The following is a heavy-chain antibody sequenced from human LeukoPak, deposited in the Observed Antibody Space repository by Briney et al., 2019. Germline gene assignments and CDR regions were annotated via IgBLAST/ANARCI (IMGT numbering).Heavy chain of an antibody. V-gene: IGHV4-34*01. J-gene: IGHJ4*02. CDR3: ARLRRNSDRSGYYYYYDY. CDR1: GGSFSGCY. CDR2: INHSGST. D-gene: IGHD3-22*01. Sequence: SETLSLTCADYGGSFSGCYWSWIRQPPGKGLEWIGEINHSGSTNYNPSLKSRVTISVDTSKNQFSLKLSSVTAADTAVYYCARLRRNSDRSGYYYYYDYWGQGTLVTVSS.